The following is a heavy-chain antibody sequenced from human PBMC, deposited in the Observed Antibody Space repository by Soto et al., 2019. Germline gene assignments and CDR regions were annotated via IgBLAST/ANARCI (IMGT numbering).Heavy chain of an antibody. J-gene: IGHJ6*02. CDR2: ISAYNGNT. V-gene: IGHV1-18*04. CDR1: GYTFTSYC. Sequence: GASVKVSCKASGYTFTSYCISWVRQAPGEGLEWMGWISAYNGNTNYAQKLQGRVTMTTDTSTSTAYMELRSLRSDDTAVYYCARGNCGGDCYSYYYYGMDVWGQGTTVTVSS. CDR3: ARGNCGGDCYSYYYYGMDV. D-gene: IGHD2-21*02.